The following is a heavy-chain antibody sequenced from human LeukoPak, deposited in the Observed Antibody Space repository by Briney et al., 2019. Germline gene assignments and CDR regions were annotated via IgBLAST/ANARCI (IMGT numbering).Heavy chain of an antibody. CDR1: GFTFSSYW. D-gene: IGHD7-27*01. CDR3: ARAGGLGIQNYYYYMDV. V-gene: IGHV3-74*01. CDR2: INSDGSST. Sequence: PGGSLRLSCAASGFTFSSYWMHWVRQAPGKGLVWVSRINSDGSSTSYADSVKGRFTISRDNAKNTLYLQMNSLRAEDTAVYYCARAGGLGIQNYYYYMDVSGKGTTVTVSS. J-gene: IGHJ6*03.